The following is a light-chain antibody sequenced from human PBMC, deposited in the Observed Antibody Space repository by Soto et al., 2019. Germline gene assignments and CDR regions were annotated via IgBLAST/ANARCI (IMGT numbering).Light chain of an antibody. CDR3: CSYAGGTSVV. Sequence: QAVVTQPASVSGSPGQSITISCTGSSSDVGKYNLVSWYQHHPGKAPKLMIYEDIERPSGVSNRFSGSKSGNTASLTISGLQTEDEADYYCCSYAGGTSVVFGGGTKVTVL. V-gene: IGLV2-23*01. CDR1: SSDVGKYNL. CDR2: EDI. J-gene: IGLJ2*01.